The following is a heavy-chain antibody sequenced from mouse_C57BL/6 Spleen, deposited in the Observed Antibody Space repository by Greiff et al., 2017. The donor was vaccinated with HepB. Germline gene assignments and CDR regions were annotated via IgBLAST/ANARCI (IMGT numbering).Heavy chain of an antibody. D-gene: IGHD1-1*01. CDR1: GYTFTDYY. CDR3: ARAATVVAGGWYFDV. CDR2: IYPGSGNT. J-gene: IGHJ1*03. Sequence: QVQLQQSGAELVRPGASVKLSCKASGYTFTDYYINWVKQRPGQGLEWIARIYPGSGNTYYNEKFKGKATLTAEKSSSTAYMQLSSLTSEDSAVYFCARAATVVAGGWYFDVWGTGTTVTVSS. V-gene: IGHV1-76*01.